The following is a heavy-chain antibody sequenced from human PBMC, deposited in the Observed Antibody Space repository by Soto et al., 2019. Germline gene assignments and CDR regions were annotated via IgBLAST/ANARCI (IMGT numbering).Heavy chain of an antibody. V-gene: IGHV1-18*01. J-gene: IGHJ4*02. CDR1: GYTFTSYG. CDR2: ISAYNGNT. CDR3: AREAGSKIQLYYFDY. D-gene: IGHD5-18*01. Sequence: ASVKVSCKASGYTFTSYGISWVRQAPGQGLEWMGWISAYNGNTNYAQKLQGRVTMTTDTSTSTAYMELRSLRSDDTTVYYCAREAGSKIQLYYFDYWGQGTLVTVSS.